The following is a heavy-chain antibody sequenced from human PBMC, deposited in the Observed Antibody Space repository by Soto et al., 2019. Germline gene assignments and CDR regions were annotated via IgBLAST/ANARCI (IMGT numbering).Heavy chain of an antibody. V-gene: IGHV4-31*03. D-gene: IGHD6-13*01. Sequence: SETLSLTCTVSGGSISSGGYYWSWIRQHPGKGLEWIGYIYYSGSTYCNPSLKSRVTISVDTSKNQFSLKLSSVTAADTAVYYCARKDSSSWYNWFDPWGQGTLVTVSS. J-gene: IGHJ5*02. CDR1: GGSISSGGYY. CDR2: IYYSGST. CDR3: ARKDSSSWYNWFDP.